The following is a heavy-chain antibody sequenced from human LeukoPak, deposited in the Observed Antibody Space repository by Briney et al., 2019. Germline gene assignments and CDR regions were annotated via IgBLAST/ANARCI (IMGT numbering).Heavy chain of an antibody. Sequence: GESLKISCKGSGYSFTSYWIAWVRQMPGKGLEWMGITYPGDSDTRYSPAFQGQVTFSVDKSINTAYLQWSSLTASDTAMYYCARHGSVSPDYFDYWGQGTLVTVSS. CDR2: TYPGDSDT. CDR1: GYSFTSYW. V-gene: IGHV5-51*01. CDR3: ARHGSVSPDYFDY. J-gene: IGHJ4*02. D-gene: IGHD2-8*01.